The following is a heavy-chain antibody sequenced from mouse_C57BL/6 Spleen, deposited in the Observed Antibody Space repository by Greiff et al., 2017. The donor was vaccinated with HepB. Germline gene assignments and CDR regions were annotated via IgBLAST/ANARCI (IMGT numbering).Heavy chain of an antibody. CDR3: AYDYDGEAWFAY. Sequence: QVRLQQPGAELVKPGASVKMSCKASGYTFTSYWITWVKQRPGQGLEWIGDIYPGSGSTNYNEKFKSKATLTVDTSSSTAYMQLSSLTSEDSAVYYCAYDYDGEAWFAYWGQGTLVTVSA. J-gene: IGHJ3*01. CDR2: IYPGSGST. CDR1: GYTFTSYW. V-gene: IGHV1-55*01. D-gene: IGHD2-4*01.